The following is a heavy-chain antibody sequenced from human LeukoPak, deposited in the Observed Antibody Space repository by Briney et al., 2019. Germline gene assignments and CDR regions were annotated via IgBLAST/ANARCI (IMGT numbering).Heavy chain of an antibody. V-gene: IGHV3-7*04. CDR1: GFSFSYYW. D-gene: IGHD6-19*01. J-gene: IGHJ3*02. CDR2: IKEDGTEK. Sequence: GGSLRLSCAASGFSFSYYWMTWVRQAPGKGLEWVANIKEDGTEKYSVDSVKGRFTISRDNAENSLYLQMNSLRAEDTAVYYYARVIAVARHDAFDIWGQGTMVTVSS. CDR3: ARVIAVARHDAFDI.